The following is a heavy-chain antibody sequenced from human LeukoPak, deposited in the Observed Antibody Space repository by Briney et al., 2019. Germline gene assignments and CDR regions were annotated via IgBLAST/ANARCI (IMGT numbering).Heavy chain of an antibody. D-gene: IGHD1-26*01. CDR2: IFYSGST. Sequence: PSETLSLTCTASGGSISTYYWSWIRQPPGKGLEWIGYIFYSGSTNYNPSLESRVTISVDTSKNQFSLKLSSVTAADTAVYYCARGNSGSYYAMDVWGQGTTVTVSS. J-gene: IGHJ6*02. V-gene: IGHV4-59*01. CDR1: GGSISTYY. CDR3: ARGNSGSYYAMDV.